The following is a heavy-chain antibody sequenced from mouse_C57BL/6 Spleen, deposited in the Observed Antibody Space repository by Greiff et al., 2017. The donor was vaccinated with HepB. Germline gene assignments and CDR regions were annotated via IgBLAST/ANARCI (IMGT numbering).Heavy chain of an antibody. CDR3: ARQSGYEDFDY. V-gene: IGHV5-6*01. CDR2: ISSGGSYT. Sequence: EVQLVESGGDLVKPGGSLKLSCAASGFTFSSYGMSWVRQTPDKRLEWVATISSGGSYTYYPDSVKGRFTISRDNAKNTLYLQMSSLKSEDTAMYYCARQSGYEDFDYWGQGTTLTVSS. J-gene: IGHJ2*01. D-gene: IGHD1-2*01. CDR1: GFTFSSYG.